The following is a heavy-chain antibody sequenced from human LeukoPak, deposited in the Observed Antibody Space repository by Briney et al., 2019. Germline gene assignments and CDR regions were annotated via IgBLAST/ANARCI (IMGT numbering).Heavy chain of an antibody. CDR3: ARRLPYFGMDV. Sequence: GGSLRLSCVVSGFTFSNYSMNWVRQAPGKGLEWVSYISSRSSSIYYLDSVKGRFTISRDNAKNSLYLQMNSLRAEDTAVYYCARRLPYFGMDVWGQGTTVTVSS. CDR2: ISSRSSSI. D-gene: IGHD2-15*01. CDR1: GFTFSNYS. V-gene: IGHV3-48*01. J-gene: IGHJ6*02.